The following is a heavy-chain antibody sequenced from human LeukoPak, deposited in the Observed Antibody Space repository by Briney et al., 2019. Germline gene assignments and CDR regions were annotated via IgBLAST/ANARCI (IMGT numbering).Heavy chain of an antibody. CDR3: AKTRSRNMITFGGVENWFDP. V-gene: IGHV3-7*01. CDR1: GFTFSNYW. J-gene: IGHJ5*02. D-gene: IGHD3-16*01. CDR2: IKPDVSEI. Sequence: GGSLRLSCAASGFTFSNYWMSWVRQAPGKGLEWVANIKPDVSEIYYVDSVKGRFTISRDNAKNYLYLQMNSLRAEDTAVYYCAKTRSRNMITFGGVENWFDPWGQGTLVTVSS.